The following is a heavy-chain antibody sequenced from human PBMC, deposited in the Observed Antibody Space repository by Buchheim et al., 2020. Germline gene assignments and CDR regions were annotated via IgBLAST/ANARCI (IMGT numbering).Heavy chain of an antibody. CDR1: GYTFTSYY. D-gene: IGHD3-10*01. CDR3: ARDLTSPYGMDV. Sequence: QVQLVQSGAEVKKPGASLKVSCKASGYTFTSYYMHWVRQAPGQGLEWMGLINPSGGYTTYAQKFRGRVTMTRDTSTSTVYLELSSLRSEDTALYYCARDLTSPYGMDVWGQGTT. V-gene: IGHV1-46*01. J-gene: IGHJ6*02. CDR2: INPSGGYT.